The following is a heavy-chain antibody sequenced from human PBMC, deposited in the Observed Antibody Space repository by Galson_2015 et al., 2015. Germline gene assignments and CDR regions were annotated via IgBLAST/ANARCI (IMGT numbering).Heavy chain of an antibody. CDR3: ARVRGPFDWLQNDVIVRYYGMDV. V-gene: IGHV1-2*06. CDR1: GYTFTGYY. J-gene: IGHJ6*02. CDR2: INPNSGGT. D-gene: IGHD3-9*01. Sequence: SVKVSCKASGYTFTGYYMHWVRQAPGQGLEWMGRINPNSGGTNYAQKFQGRVTMTRDTSISTAYMELSRLRSDDTAVYYCARVRGPFDWLQNDVIVRYYGMDVWGQGTTVTVSS.